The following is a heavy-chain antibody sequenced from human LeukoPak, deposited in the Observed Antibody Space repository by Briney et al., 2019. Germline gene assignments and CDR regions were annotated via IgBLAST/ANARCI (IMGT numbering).Heavy chain of an antibody. D-gene: IGHD3-22*01. Sequence: GGSLRLSCAASGFSFSNYWMSWVRQAPGKGLEWVSSISSSSSYIYYADSVKGRFTISRDNAKNSLYLQMNSLRAEDTAVYYCARDDSSGYYFPPAAEYFQHWGQGTLVTVSS. CDR2: ISSSSSYI. V-gene: IGHV3-21*01. CDR1: GFSFSNYW. J-gene: IGHJ1*01. CDR3: ARDDSSGYYFPPAAEYFQH.